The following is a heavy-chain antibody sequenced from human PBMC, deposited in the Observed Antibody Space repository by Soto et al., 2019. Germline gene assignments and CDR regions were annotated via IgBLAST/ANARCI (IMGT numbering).Heavy chain of an antibody. V-gene: IGHV1-46*01. CDR2: INPSGGSR. CDR1: GVSFSDYF. D-gene: IGHD3-22*01. J-gene: IGHJ5*02. CDR3: GTDNSQNYGTPADSSSFHP. Sequence: GSVKVSYKASGVSFSDYFMHWVRQPAGQGREWRGIINPSGGSRNYSQKFQGRVIITRDTSASTVYMDLSSMRDEDTAAYYCGTDNSQNYGTPADSSSFHPWGQGTPVTVSS.